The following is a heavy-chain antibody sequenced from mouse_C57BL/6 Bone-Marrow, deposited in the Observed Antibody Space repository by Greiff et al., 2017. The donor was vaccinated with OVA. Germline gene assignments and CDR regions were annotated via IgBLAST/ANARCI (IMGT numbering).Heavy chain of an antibody. CDR1: GFNIKDDY. D-gene: IGHD3-2*02. V-gene: IGHV14-4*01. Sequence: EVQLQQSGAELVRPGASVKLSCTASGFNIKDDYMHWVKQRPEQGLEWIGWIDPENGDPEYASKFQGKATITADTSTNTAYLPLSSLTSEDTAVYYCTTTQATDYYAMDYWGQGTSVTVAS. J-gene: IGHJ4*01. CDR2: IDPENGDP. CDR3: TTTQATDYYAMDY.